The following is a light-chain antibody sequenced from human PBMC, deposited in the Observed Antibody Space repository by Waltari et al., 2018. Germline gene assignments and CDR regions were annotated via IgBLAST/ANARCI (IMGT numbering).Light chain of an antibody. V-gene: IGLV2-14*01. CDR1: SNDLGNYHY. J-gene: IGLJ3*02. CDR2: EVS. CDR3: SSSSTTSVLGV. Sequence: HSALTQPASVSGSPGQSITISCTGTSNDLGNYHYVSWYQQPPGKAPQLILFEVSNRPSGVSSRFSGSKSGNTASLTISGLHTEDEGHYYCSSSSTTSVLGVFGGGTKVTVL.